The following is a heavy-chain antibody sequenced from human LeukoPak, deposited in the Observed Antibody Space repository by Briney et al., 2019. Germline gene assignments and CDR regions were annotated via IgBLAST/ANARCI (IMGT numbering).Heavy chain of an antibody. Sequence: ASVKGFCKASCFTFTSYGISWGGQAPGQGLEWMGGISAFNGNTNYAQKVQGRVTMTTDASTSTAYMELRSLRSDDTAVYYCARGVCTNGICYGPYYYYGMDVWGQGTTVTVSS. J-gene: IGHJ6*02. CDR3: ARGVCTNGICYGPYYYYGMDV. D-gene: IGHD2-8*01. V-gene: IGHV1-18*01. CDR2: ISAFNGNT. CDR1: CFTFTSYG.